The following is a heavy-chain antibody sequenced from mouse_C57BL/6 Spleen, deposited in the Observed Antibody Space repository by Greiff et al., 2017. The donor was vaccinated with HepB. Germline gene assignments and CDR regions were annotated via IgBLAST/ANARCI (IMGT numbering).Heavy chain of an antibody. J-gene: IGHJ4*01. CDR3: ARYYGSSFYAMDY. D-gene: IGHD1-1*01. Sequence: VKLMESGAELVKPGASVKISCKASGYAFSSYWMNWVKQRPGKGLEWIGQIYPGDGDTNYNGKFKGKATLTADKSSSTAYMQLSSLTSEDSAVYFCARYYGSSFYAMDYWGQGTSVTVSS. CDR2: IYPGDGDT. V-gene: IGHV1-80*01. CDR1: GYAFSSYW.